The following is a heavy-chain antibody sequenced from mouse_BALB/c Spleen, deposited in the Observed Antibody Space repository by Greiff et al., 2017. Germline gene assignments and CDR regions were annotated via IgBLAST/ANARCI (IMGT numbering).Heavy chain of an antibody. CDR1: GFSLTGYG. Sequence: VQGVESGPGLVAPSQSLSITCTVSGFSLTGYGVNWVRQPPGKGLEWLGMIWGDGSTDYNSALKSRLSISKDNSKSQVFLKMNSLQTDDTARYYCARGPYYYGSSSFAYWGQGTLVTVSA. CDR3: ARGPYYYGSSSFAY. J-gene: IGHJ3*01. V-gene: IGHV2-6-7*01. CDR2: IWGDGST. D-gene: IGHD1-1*01.